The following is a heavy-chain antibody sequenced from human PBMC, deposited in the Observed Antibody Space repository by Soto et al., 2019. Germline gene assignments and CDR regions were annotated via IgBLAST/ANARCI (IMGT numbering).Heavy chain of an antibody. CDR2: ISYDGSNK. J-gene: IGHJ4*02. CDR1: GFTFSSYG. Sequence: GGSLRLSCAASGFTFSSYGMHWVRQAPGKGLEWVAVISYDGSNKYYADSVKGRFTISRDNSKNTLYLQMNSLRAEDTAVYYCAKDGPTFPYSSSWYTVHYWGQGTLVTVSS. CDR3: AKDGPTFPYSSSWYTVHY. V-gene: IGHV3-30*18. D-gene: IGHD6-13*01.